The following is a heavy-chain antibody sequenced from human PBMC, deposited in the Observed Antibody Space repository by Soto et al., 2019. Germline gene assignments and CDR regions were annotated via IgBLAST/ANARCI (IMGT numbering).Heavy chain of an antibody. Sequence: QVQLVQSGTEVKKPGASVKVSCKASGYMFTGNYMHWERQAPGQGLEYMGWINPNSGATNYAQKFQGRVTMTWDTSISTAYVELSRLRSDDTAVYYCAPHYPDGSGYFVHWGQGTLVTVSS. CDR3: APHYPDGSGYFVH. J-gene: IGHJ4*02. CDR2: INPNSGAT. CDR1: GYMFTGNY. V-gene: IGHV1-2*02. D-gene: IGHD3-22*01.